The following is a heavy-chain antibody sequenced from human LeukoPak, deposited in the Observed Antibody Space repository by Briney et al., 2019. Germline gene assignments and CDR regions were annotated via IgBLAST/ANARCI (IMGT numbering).Heavy chain of an antibody. CDR1: GYRFTSYW. V-gene: IGHV5-51*01. CDR3: ARHGVVTRIDY. J-gene: IGHJ4*02. D-gene: IGHD2-21*02. Sequence: GESLKISCQGSGYRFTSYWIGWVRQMPGKGLEWMGIIYPGDSDTRYSPSFQGQVTISADKSISTAYLQWSSLKASDTAIYYCARHGVVTRIDYWGRGTLVTVSS. CDR2: IYPGDSDT.